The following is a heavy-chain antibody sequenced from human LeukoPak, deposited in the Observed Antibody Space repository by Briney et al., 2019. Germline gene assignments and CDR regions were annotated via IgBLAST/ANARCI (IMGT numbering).Heavy chain of an antibody. CDR1: GGTFSSYA. Sequence: SVTVSCKASGGTFSSYAISWVRQAPGQGLEWMGRIIPILGIANYAQKFQGRVTITADKSTSTAYMELSSLRSEDTAVYYCARQEGEAAAAYYWGQGTLVTVSS. V-gene: IGHV1-69*04. CDR3: ARQEGEAAAAYY. J-gene: IGHJ4*02. D-gene: IGHD6-13*01. CDR2: IIPILGIA.